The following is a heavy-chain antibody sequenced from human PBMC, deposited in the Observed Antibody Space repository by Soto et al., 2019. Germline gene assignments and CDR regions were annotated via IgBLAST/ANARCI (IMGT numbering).Heavy chain of an antibody. CDR1: GFTFSHYF. J-gene: IGHJ4*02. CDR3: VREKYCSGGSCYSDY. D-gene: IGHD2-15*01. CDR2: ISNSGSTT. Sequence: QVQLVESGGGLAKPGGSLRLSCAASGFTFSHYFMTWIRQAPGKGLEWVSHISNSGSTTYYADSVKGRFTISRDNDKDSLSLQMNSLRAEDTAVYYCVREKYCSGGSCYSDYWGQGTLVTVSS. V-gene: IGHV3-11*01.